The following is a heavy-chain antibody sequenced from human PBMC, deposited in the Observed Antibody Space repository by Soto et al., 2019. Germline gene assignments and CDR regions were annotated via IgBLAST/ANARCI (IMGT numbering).Heavy chain of an antibody. CDR3: ARARYDSSHDAFDI. D-gene: IGHD3-22*01. CDR2: IIPIFGTA. Sequence: SVKVSCKASGGTFSSYAISWVLQAPGQGLEWMGGIIPIFGTANYAQKFQGRVTITADESTSTAYMELSRLRSEDTAVYYCARARYDSSHDAFDIWGQGTMVTVSS. J-gene: IGHJ3*02. CDR1: GGTFSSYA. V-gene: IGHV1-69*13.